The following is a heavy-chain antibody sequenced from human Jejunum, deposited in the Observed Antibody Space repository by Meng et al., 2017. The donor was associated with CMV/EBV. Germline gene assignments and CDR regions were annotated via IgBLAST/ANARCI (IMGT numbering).Heavy chain of an antibody. Sequence: GFTFTSYTLTWVRQVPGRGLEWVSSSSGDGTFMDYADSVKGRFTISRDNAKDSLYLKLNSLAAEDTAVYYCARDGRWYGENYFDYSGRERWSPSPQ. CDR2: SSGDGTFM. D-gene: IGHD3-10*01. V-gene: IGHV3-21*06. CDR3: ARDGRWYGENYFDY. J-gene: IGHJ4*02. CDR1: GFTFTSYT.